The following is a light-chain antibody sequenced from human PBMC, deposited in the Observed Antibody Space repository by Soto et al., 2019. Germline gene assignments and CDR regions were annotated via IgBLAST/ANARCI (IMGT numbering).Light chain of an antibody. J-gene: IGLJ1*01. CDR3: SSYTTSNTPLYV. V-gene: IGLV2-14*01. CDR2: EVS. CDR1: SSDTAGYNY. Sequence: QSALTQPASVSGSPGQSITISCTGTSSDTAGYNYVSWYQQHPGKAPKLMIYEVSNRPSGVSNRFSGSQSGNTASLTISGLQAEDEAKYYCSSYTTSNTPLYVFGTGTKVTVL.